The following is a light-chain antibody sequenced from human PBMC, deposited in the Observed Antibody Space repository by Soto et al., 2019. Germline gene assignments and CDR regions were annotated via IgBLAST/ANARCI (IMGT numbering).Light chain of an antibody. J-gene: IGLJ1*01. CDR2: YDS. V-gene: IGLV3-21*04. CDR1: NIGSKS. CDR3: QVWDSSSDHLYV. Sequence: SYELTQPPSGSVAPGKTARITCGGNNIGSKSVHWYQQKPGQAPVLVIYYDSDRPSGIPERFSGSNSGNTATLTISRVEAGDEADYYCQVWDSSSDHLYVFGTGTKVTVL.